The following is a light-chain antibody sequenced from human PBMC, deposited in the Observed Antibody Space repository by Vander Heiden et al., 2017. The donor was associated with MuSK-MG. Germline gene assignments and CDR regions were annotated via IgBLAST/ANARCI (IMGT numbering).Light chain of an antibody. CDR2: DAS. Sequence: DIQMTQSPSSLSPSVGDRVPLTCQASQDISNYVNWYQQKPGKAPKLLNYDASNLETGVPSRFSGSGSGTDFTCTISSLQPEDMATYYCQQYDNRPLTFGGGTKVXIK. V-gene: IGKV1-33*01. J-gene: IGKJ4*01. CDR3: QQYDNRPLT. CDR1: QDISNY.